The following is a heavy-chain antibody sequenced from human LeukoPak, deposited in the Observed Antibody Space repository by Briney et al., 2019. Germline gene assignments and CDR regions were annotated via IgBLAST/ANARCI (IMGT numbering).Heavy chain of an antibody. CDR2: VSHDGTSK. V-gene: IGHV3-30-3*01. Sequence: GGSLRLSCAASGFNFNIYTMNWVHQAPDKGLEWVAAVSHDGTSKYYADSVKGRFTISRDNSKNTFYLQMNSLRGEDTAVYYCARGDYYDSSGYYYSTPTTFDYWGQGTLVTVSS. CDR1: GFNFNIYT. J-gene: IGHJ4*02. D-gene: IGHD3-22*01. CDR3: ARGDYYDSSGYYYSTPTTFDY.